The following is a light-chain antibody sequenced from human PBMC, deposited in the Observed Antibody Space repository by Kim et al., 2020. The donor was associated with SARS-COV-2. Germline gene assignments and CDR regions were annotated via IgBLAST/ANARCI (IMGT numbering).Light chain of an antibody. Sequence: SYELTQPPSVSVAPGRTARITCGGDNIGSKSVHWYQQKPGQGPVMVVSYDSDLPSGIPERFSGSNSGNTATLIIRRVEAGDEADYYCQVWDNTSDQVVFGGGTQLTVL. CDR1: NIGSKS. J-gene: IGLJ2*01. V-gene: IGLV3-21*04. CDR3: QVWDNTSDQVV. CDR2: YDS.